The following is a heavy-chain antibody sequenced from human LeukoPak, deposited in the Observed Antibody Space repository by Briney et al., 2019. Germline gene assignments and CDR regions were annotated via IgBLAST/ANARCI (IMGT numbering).Heavy chain of an antibody. D-gene: IGHD1-26*01. CDR1: GGSIRTYY. Sequence: SETLSLTCTVSGGSIRTYYWSWVRQPPGKGLEWIGYIFYSGTTNYNPSLKSRVTISVDTSKNQFSLKLTSVTAADTAVYYCARTIKSGNYYWFDPWGQGTLVTVFS. CDR3: ARTIKSGNYYWFDP. CDR2: IFYSGTT. V-gene: IGHV4-59*01. J-gene: IGHJ5*02.